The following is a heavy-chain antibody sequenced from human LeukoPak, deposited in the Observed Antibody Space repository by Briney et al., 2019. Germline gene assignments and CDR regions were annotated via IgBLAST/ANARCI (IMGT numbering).Heavy chain of an antibody. J-gene: IGHJ4*02. Sequence: GGSLRLSCAASGFTFSSYSMNWVRQAPGKGLEWVSYISSSRTINYADSVQGRFTISRDNAKNSLYLQMNSLRAEDTAVYYCVRVLPYSGTQEYYFDSWGQGTQVTVSS. V-gene: IGHV3-48*04. D-gene: IGHD1-26*01. CDR2: ISSSRTI. CDR3: VRVLPYSGTQEYYFDS. CDR1: GFTFSSYS.